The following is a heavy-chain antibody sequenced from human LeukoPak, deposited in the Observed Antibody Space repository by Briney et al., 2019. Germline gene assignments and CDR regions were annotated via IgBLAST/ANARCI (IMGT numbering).Heavy chain of an antibody. V-gene: IGHV4-59*01. CDR1: GGSISSYY. Sequence: SETLSLTCTVSGGSISSYYWSWIRQPPGKGLEWIGYIYYSGSTNYNPSLKSRVTISVDTSRNQLSLKLSSVTAADTAVYYCARARGSGYDYDFDYWGQGTLVTVSS. CDR2: IYYSGST. J-gene: IGHJ4*02. D-gene: IGHD5-12*01. CDR3: ARARGSGYDYDFDY.